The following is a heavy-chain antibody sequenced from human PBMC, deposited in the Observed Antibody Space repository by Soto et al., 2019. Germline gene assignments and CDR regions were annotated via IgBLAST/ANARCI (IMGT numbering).Heavy chain of an antibody. D-gene: IGHD6-19*01. V-gene: IGHV1-2*02. J-gene: IGHJ6*02. CDR3: ARGHSSGWSHQDYYYYGIDV. CDR2: INPNSGCT. CDR1: GYTFTGYY. Sequence: QVQLVQSGAEVKKPGASVKVSCKASGYTFTGYYMHWVRQAPGQGLEWMGWINPNSGCTNYAQKFQGRVTMTRDTSLGTAYMELRRLRSDDTAVYYCARGHSSGWSHQDYYYYGIDVWGQGTTVTVSS.